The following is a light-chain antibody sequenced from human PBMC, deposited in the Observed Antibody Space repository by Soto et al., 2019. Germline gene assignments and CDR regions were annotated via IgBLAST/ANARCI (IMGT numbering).Light chain of an antibody. Sequence: EIVLTQSPATLSLTPGETATLSCRASQSININLAWYQQKPGQPPRLVIYDGSHRATGIPARFSGSGSGTDFTLTISRLEHEDFAVYYCQQRRKWTPDFGQGTRLEIK. CDR1: QSININ. V-gene: IGKV3-11*01. J-gene: IGKJ5*01. CDR3: QQRRKWTPD. CDR2: DGS.